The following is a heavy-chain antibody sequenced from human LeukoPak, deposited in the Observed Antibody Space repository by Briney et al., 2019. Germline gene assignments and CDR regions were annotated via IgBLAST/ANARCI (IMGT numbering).Heavy chain of an antibody. CDR3: ASHSSTSYHGFDP. D-gene: IGHD2-2*01. CDR1: GFTFSSYA. CDR2: INSDGSST. Sequence: GGSLRLSCAASGFTFSSYAMSWVRQAPGKGLVWVSRINSDGSSTSYADSVKGRFTISRDNAKNTLYLQMNSLRAEDTAVYYCASHSSTSYHGFDPWGQGTLVTVSS. J-gene: IGHJ5*02. V-gene: IGHV3-74*01.